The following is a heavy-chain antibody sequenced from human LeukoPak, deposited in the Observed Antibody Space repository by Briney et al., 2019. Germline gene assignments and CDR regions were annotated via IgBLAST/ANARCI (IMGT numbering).Heavy chain of an antibody. D-gene: IGHD3-3*01. J-gene: IGHJ4*02. CDR2: ISSSSSYI. CDR3: ARGTIFGVVITFDY. CDR1: GFAFSDFW. V-gene: IGHV3-21*01. Sequence: GGSLRLSCAASGFAFSDFWMSWVRQAPGKGLEWVSSISSSSSYIYYADSVKGRFTISRDNAKNSLYLQMNSLRAEDTAVYYCARGTIFGVVITFDYWGQGTLVTVSS.